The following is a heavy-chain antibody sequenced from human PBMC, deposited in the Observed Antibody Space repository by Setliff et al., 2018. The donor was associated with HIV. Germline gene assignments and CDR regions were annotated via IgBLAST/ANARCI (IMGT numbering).Heavy chain of an antibody. CDR1: GDSISRYS. V-gene: IGHV4-4*09. D-gene: IGHD2-2*01. J-gene: IGHJ5*01. Sequence: SETLSLTCTVSGDSISRYSWNWIRQPPGKGLEWIGYVYSNGETYYNPSLKSRVTMSTDTSKNQFSLNLNSATAADTAVYFCARRALQDSTITSSNWFDSWGQGTLVTRLL. CDR3: ARRALQDSTITSSNWFDS. CDR2: VYSNGET.